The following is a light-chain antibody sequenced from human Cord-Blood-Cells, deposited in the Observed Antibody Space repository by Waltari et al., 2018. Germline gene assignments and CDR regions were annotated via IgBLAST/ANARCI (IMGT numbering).Light chain of an antibody. Sequence: QSALTQPASVSGSPGQSITISCPGTRSHVGGYNYVSWYQQHPGKAPKLMIYDVSKRPSGVSKRFSGSKSGNTASLTIAGLQAEDEADYYCSSYTSSSWVFGGGTKLTV. CDR3: SSYTSSSWV. V-gene: IGLV2-14*01. CDR2: DVS. J-gene: IGLJ3*02. CDR1: RSHVGGYNY.